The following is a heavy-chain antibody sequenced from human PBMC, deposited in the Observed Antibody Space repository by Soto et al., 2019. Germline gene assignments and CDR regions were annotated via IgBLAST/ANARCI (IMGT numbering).Heavy chain of an antibody. D-gene: IGHD3-16*01. Sequence: QLQLQESGPGLVKPSETLSLTCTVSGGSISNYYWSWIRQPPGKGLEWIGYIYYSGSTNYNPSLRSRVTISVDTSKNPFSLKLSSVTAADTAVYYCARAWGYYFDYWGQGTLATVSS. CDR2: IYYSGST. V-gene: IGHV4-59*01. CDR1: GGSISNYY. J-gene: IGHJ4*02. CDR3: ARAWGYYFDY.